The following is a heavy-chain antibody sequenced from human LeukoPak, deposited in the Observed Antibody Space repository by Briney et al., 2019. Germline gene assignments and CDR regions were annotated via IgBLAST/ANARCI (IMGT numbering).Heavy chain of an antibody. Sequence: GGSLRLSCAASGFTVSSNYMSWVRQAPGKGLEWVAFIRHDGSNKHYADSVKGRFSISRDNSENTVYLQMNSLTTDDTAVYYCAKSSVGFDPWGQGTLVTVSS. CDR2: IRHDGSNK. J-gene: IGHJ5*02. CDR3: AKSSVGFDP. V-gene: IGHV3-30*02. CDR1: GFTVSSNY.